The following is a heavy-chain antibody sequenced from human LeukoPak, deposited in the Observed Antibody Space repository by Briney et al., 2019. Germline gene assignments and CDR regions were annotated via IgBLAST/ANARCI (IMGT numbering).Heavy chain of an antibody. Sequence: TGGSLRLSSAASGFTFSSYWMHWVRQAPGKGLVWVSRINSDGSSTSYADSVKGRFTISRDNAKNTLYLQMNSLRAEDTAVYYCAKKTIVGATVDAFDIWGQGTMVTVSS. D-gene: IGHD1-26*01. J-gene: IGHJ3*02. V-gene: IGHV3-74*01. CDR3: AKKTIVGATVDAFDI. CDR1: GFTFSSYW. CDR2: INSDGSST.